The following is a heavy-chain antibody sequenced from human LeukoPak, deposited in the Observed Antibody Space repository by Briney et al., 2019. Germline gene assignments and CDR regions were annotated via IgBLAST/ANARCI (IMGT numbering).Heavy chain of an antibody. Sequence: GGSLRLSCAASGFTFSSYAMSWVRQPPGKGLEWVSAISGSGGSTYYADSVKGRFTISRDNSKNTLYLQMNSLRAEDTAVYYCAKGGYYGSGRLYGMDVWGKGTTVTVSS. CDR2: ISGSGGST. CDR3: AKGGYYGSGRLYGMDV. CDR1: GFTFSSYA. D-gene: IGHD3-10*01. V-gene: IGHV3-23*01. J-gene: IGHJ6*04.